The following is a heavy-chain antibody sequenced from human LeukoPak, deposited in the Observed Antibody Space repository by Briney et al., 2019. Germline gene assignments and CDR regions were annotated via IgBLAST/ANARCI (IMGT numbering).Heavy chain of an antibody. V-gene: IGHV3-74*01. D-gene: IGHD1-1*01. CDR3: ARMATAFDY. CDR1: GFTFSNSW. Sequence: GGTLRLSCAASGFTFSNSWMQWVRQVPREGRLWFSRISSDGGSTLYADSVKGRFTISIDNAKNPLYLKLNTLSAADTAVYYCARMATAFDYRGQGKLVTVSS. J-gene: IGHJ4*02. CDR2: ISSDGGST.